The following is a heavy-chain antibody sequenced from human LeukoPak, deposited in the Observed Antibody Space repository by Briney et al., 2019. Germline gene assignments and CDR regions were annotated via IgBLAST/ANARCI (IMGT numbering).Heavy chain of an antibody. Sequence: NPSETLSLTCTVSGGSISSSSYYWGWIRQPPGKGLEWIGSIYYSGSTYYNPSLKSRVTISVDTSKNQFSLKLSSVTAADTAVYHCARLGDCSSTSCYYYYYGMDVWGQGTTVTVSS. D-gene: IGHD2-2*01. J-gene: IGHJ6*02. CDR1: GGSISSSSYY. V-gene: IGHV4-39*01. CDR2: IYYSGST. CDR3: ARLGDCSSTSCYYYYYGMDV.